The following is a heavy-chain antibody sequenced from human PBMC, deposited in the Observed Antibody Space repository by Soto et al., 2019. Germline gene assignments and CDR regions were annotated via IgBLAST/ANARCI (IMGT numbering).Heavy chain of an antibody. CDR2: INHSGRT. J-gene: IGHJ4*02. D-gene: IGHD5-12*01. CDR3: ARGLWGVATH. CDR1: GGSFSGYY. Sequence: PSETLSLTCAVYGGSFSGYYWSWIRQPPGKGLEWIGEINHSGRTNYNPSLKSRVTISVDTSKNQFSLKLSSVTAADTAVYYCARGLWGVATHWGQGTLVTVSS. V-gene: IGHV4-34*01.